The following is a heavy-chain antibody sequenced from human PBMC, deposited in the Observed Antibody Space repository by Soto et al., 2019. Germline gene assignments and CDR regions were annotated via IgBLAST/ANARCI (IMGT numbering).Heavy chain of an antibody. J-gene: IGHJ5*02. CDR1: GGSISSYY. Sequence: SETLSLTCTVSGGSISSYYWSWIRQPPGKGLEWIGYIYYSGSTNYNPSLKSRVTISVDTSKNQFSLKLSSVTAAYTDVYYCAGLSANTKSEDCSGGSCYSELFVGHNWFDHWGQGTLVTVSS. CDR3: AGLSANTKSEDCSGGSCYSELFVGHNWFDH. CDR2: IYYSGST. D-gene: IGHD2-15*01. V-gene: IGHV4-59*01.